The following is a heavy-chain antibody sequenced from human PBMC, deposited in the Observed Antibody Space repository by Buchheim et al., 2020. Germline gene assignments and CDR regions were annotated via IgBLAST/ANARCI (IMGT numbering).Heavy chain of an antibody. V-gene: IGHV1-69*08. CDR3: ARDGYCSGGSCYYYYGMDV. CDR1: GGTFSSYT. J-gene: IGHJ6*02. CDR2: IIPILGIA. D-gene: IGHD2-15*01. Sequence: QVQLVQSGAEVKKPGSSVKVSCKASGGTFSSYTISWVRQAPGQGLEWMGRIIPILGIANYAQKFQGRVTITADNSTSTAYMELSSLRSEDTAVYYCARDGYCSGGSCYYYYGMDVWGQGT.